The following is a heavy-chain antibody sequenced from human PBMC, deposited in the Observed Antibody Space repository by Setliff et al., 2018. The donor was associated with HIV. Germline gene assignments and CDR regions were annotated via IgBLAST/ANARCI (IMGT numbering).Heavy chain of an antibody. CDR1: RFTFDDYA. Sequence: GGSLRLSCAASRFTFDDYAMSWVRQAPGKGLEWVSGINWNGGSTGYADSVKGRFTISRDNAKNSLYLQMNSLRVEDTAVYYCAKDIADEYGNYYYGMDVWGQGTTVTVSS. CDR2: INWNGGST. D-gene: IGHD6-6*01. V-gene: IGHV3-20*04. CDR3: AKDIADEYGNYYYGMDV. J-gene: IGHJ6*02.